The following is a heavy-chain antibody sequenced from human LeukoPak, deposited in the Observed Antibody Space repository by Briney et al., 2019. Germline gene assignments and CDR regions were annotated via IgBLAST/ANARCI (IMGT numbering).Heavy chain of an antibody. CDR2: ISGSGGST. D-gene: IGHD2-2*01. Sequence: GGSLRLSCAASGFTFSSYAMSWVRQAPGKGLEWVPAISGSGGSTYYADSVKGRFTISRDNSKNTLYLQMNSLRAEDTAVYYCARENLNLRGAPAARYESLDYWGQGTLVTVSS. J-gene: IGHJ4*02. CDR3: ARENLNLRGAPAARYESLDY. CDR1: GFTFSSYA. V-gene: IGHV3-23*01.